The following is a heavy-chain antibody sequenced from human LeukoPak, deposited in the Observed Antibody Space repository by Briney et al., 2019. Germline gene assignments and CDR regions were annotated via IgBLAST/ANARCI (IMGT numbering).Heavy chain of an antibody. CDR1: GYTFTGYY. V-gene: IGHV1-2*02. J-gene: IGHJ4*02. D-gene: IGHD6-13*01. CDR3: ARAPSYGSSWYLVDY. Sequence: ASVKVSCKAAGYTFTGYYMHWVRQAPGQGLEWMGWINPNSGDTNSAQKFQGRVTMTRDTSINTAYMELSRLTSDDTAVYYCARAPSYGSSWYLVDYWGQGTLVTVSS. CDR2: INPNSGDT.